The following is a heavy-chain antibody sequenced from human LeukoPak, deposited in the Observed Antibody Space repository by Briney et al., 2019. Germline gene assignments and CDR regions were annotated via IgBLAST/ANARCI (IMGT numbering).Heavy chain of an antibody. J-gene: IGHJ4*02. CDR2: ITGNGATT. CDR3: AKDFAVAAYFDY. D-gene: IGHD6-19*01. CDR1: GFTFSSFS. Sequence: PGGSLRLSCAAAGFTFSSFSMNWVRQAPGKGLEWVSGITGNGATTYYADSVKGRFTISRDNSKNTLYLQLNSVRAEDTAIYYCAKDFAVAAYFDYWDQGTLITVSS. V-gene: IGHV3-23*01.